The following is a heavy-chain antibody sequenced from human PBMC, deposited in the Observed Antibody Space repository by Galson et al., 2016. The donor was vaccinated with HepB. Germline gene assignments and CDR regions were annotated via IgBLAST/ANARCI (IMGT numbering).Heavy chain of an antibody. J-gene: IGHJ5*02. CDR1: GYVLTDYH. V-gene: IGHV1-2*06. CDR3: ARDNRRIVLGGGWFDP. Sequence: SVKVSCKASGYVLTDYHIHWVRQAPGQGLEWMGRMNPNNGGVTYSQKFQGRVIMTRGTSNTTAYMELSSLRSDDTAVYYCARDNRRIVLGGGWFDPWGQGTLVTVTS. CDR2: MNPNNGGV. D-gene: IGHD1-14*01.